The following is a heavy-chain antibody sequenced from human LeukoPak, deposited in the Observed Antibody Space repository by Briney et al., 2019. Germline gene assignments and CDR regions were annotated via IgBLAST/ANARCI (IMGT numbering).Heavy chain of an antibody. CDR2: ISTSGSST. V-gene: IGHV3-23*01. CDR1: GLTFNNCV. J-gene: IGHJ4*02. D-gene: IGHD2-2*01. Sequence: GGSLRLSCAASGLTFNNCVMSWVRQPPGKGLEWVSGISTSGSSTYYADSVKGRFTISRDNSKNTLYLQMNSLRAEDTAVYYCAKDRSTNDASFDYWGQGTLVTVSS. CDR3: AKDRSTNDASFDY.